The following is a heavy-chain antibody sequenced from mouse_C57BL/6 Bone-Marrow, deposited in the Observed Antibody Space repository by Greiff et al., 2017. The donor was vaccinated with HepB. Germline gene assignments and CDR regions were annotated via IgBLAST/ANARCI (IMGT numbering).Heavy chain of an antibody. Sequence: DVKLVESGGGLVKPGGSLKLSCAASGFTFSDYGMAWVRQAPRKGPEWVALISNLAYSIYYADTVTGRFTISRENAKNTPYLEMSSLRSEDTAMYYCARHGYYYGSSLAWFAYWGQGTLVTVSA. V-gene: IGHV5-15*01. CDR1: GFTFSDYG. CDR3: ARHGYYYGSSLAWFAY. J-gene: IGHJ3*01. CDR2: ISNLAYSI. D-gene: IGHD1-1*01.